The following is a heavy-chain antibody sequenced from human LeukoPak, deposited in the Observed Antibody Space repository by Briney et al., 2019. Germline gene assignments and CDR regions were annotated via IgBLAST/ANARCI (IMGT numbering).Heavy chain of an antibody. CDR2: ISGSGGST. J-gene: IGHJ4*02. CDR1: GFTFSSYA. D-gene: IGHD5-24*01. CDR3: ARDTISFQIEKATIPLAY. V-gene: IGHV3-23*01. Sequence: PGGSLRLSCAASGFTFSSYAMSWVRQAPGKGLEWVLAISGSGGSTYYADSVKGRFTISRDNPKNTLYLQMNSLRAEDTAVYYCARDTISFQIEKATIPLAYWGQGTLVTVSS.